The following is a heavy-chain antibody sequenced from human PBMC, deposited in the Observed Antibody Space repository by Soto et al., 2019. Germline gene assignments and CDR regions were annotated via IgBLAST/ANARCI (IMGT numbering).Heavy chain of an antibody. D-gene: IGHD2-21*02. J-gene: IGHJ4*02. V-gene: IGHV4-30-4*01. CDR2: IYYTGST. CDR1: GGSFSSGDYY. CDR3: ARVPAGGNSDYFDS. Sequence: QVQLQESGPGLVKPSQTLSLTCTVSGGSFSSGDYYWSWIRQPPGKGLEWIGYIYYTGSTYYHPSLESRVTMSVDTSKNQFSLRLSSVTAADTAVYYCARVPAGGNSDYFDSWGQGTLVTVSS.